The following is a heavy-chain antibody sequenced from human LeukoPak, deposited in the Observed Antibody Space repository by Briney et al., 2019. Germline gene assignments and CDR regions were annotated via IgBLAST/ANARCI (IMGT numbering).Heavy chain of an antibody. D-gene: IGHD3-22*01. CDR2: IYTSGST. Sequence: SETLSLTCTVSGGSISSYYWSWIRQPAGKGLEWIGRIYTSGSTNYNPSLKSRVTISVDKSKNQFSPKLSSVTAADTAVYYCARVLSYYDSSGYLNYYYMDVWGKGTTVTVSS. V-gene: IGHV4-4*07. CDR3: ARVLSYYDSSGYLNYYYMDV. J-gene: IGHJ6*03. CDR1: GGSISSYY.